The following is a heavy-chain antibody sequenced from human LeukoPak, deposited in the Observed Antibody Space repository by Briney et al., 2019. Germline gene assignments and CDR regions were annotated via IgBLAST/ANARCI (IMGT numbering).Heavy chain of an antibody. CDR1: GYTFTSYY. V-gene: IGHV1-46*01. J-gene: IGHJ4*02. Sequence: ASVKVSCKASGYTFTSYYMHWERHAPGQGLGWMGIINPSGGSTSYAQKFQGRVTMTRDMSTSTVYMELSSLRSEDTAVYYCASAAVVPAPLVYWGQGTLVTVSS. CDR2: INPSGGST. CDR3: ASAAVVPAPLVY. D-gene: IGHD2-2*01.